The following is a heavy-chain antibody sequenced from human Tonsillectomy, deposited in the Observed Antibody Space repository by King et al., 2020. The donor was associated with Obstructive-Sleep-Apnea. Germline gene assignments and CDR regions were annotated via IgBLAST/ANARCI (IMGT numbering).Heavy chain of an antibody. D-gene: IGHD2-15*01. V-gene: IGHV4-59*08. J-gene: IGHJ4*02. CDR1: GGSISSYY. CDR2: IYYSGST. CDR3: ARHVGLEYCSGGSCYPPGLYYFDY. Sequence: QLQESGPGLVKPSETLSLTCTVSGGSISSYYWSWIRQPPGKGLEWIGYIYYSGSTNYNPSLKSRVTISVDTSKNQFSLKLNSVTAADTAVYYCARHVGLEYCSGGSCYPPGLYYFDYWGQGTLVTVSS.